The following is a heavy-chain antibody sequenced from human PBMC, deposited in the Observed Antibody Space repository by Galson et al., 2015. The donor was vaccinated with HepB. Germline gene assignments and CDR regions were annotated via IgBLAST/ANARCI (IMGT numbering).Heavy chain of an antibody. J-gene: IGHJ4*02. CDR2: MNPNDGYT. V-gene: IGHV1-8*01. CDR1: GYTFTSYD. CDR3: ARGLGTVVVPAASPH. D-gene: IGHD2-2*01. Sequence: SVKVSCKASGYTFTSYDINWVRQATGQGLEWMGWMNPNDGYTGYAQMFQGRVTMTRNTSISTAYMELSSLRSDDTAVYYCARGLGTVVVPAASPHWGQGTLVAVSS.